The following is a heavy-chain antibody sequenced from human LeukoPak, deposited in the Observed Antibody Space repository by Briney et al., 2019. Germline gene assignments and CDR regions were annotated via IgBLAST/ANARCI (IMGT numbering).Heavy chain of an antibody. J-gene: IGHJ4*02. CDR3: ARPHQYYYGSGSSYYFDY. CDR2: INHSGNT. CDR1: IESFSGHS. Sequence: SETLSLTCAVYIESFSGHSWTWIRQSPGKGLEWIGEINHSGNTNYNPSLKSRVTISVDTSKNQFSLKMSSVTAADTAVYYCARPHQYYYGSGSSYYFDYWGQGTLVTVSS. D-gene: IGHD3-10*01. V-gene: IGHV4-34*01.